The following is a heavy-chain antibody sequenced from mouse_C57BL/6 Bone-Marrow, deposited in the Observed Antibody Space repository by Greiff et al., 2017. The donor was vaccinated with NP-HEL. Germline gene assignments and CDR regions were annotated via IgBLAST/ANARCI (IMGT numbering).Heavy chain of an antibody. Sequence: QVQLQQPGAELVKPGASVKLSCKASGYTFTSYWMHWVKQRPGQGLEWIGMIHPNSGSTNYNEKFKSKATLTVDKSSSTAYMQLSSLTSDDSAVYYCARELLYYFDYWGQGTTLTVSS. D-gene: IGHD2-12*01. J-gene: IGHJ2*01. CDR3: ARELLYYFDY. V-gene: IGHV1-64*01. CDR1: GYTFTSYW. CDR2: IHPNSGST.